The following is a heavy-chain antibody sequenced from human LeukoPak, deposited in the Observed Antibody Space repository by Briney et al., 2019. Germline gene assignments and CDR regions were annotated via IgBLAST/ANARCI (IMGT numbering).Heavy chain of an antibody. Sequence: GGSLRLSCTASGFAINSQAMSWVRQAPGKGLEWVSAISGVGDGYYAESVKGRFTIFRDNSRNTVFLQLNRLRAEDTAVYYCANLYGGKDEKWGQGTLVTVSS. V-gene: IGHV3-23*01. CDR2: ISGVGDG. J-gene: IGHJ4*02. CDR3: ANLYGGKDEK. D-gene: IGHD4-23*01. CDR1: GFAINSQA.